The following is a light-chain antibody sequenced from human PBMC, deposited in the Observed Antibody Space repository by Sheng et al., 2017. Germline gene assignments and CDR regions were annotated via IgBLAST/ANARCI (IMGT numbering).Light chain of an antibody. CDR3: QQYDKWPLP. CDR2: GAS. CDR1: QSVGKNY. V-gene: IGKV3-15*01. J-gene: IGKJ4*01. Sequence: EIVLTQSQVTLSLSPGDRATLPCRASQSVGKNYLAWYQQKPGQSPRLLIYGASTRATGFPARFSGSGSETEFTLTISSLQSEDFALYYCQQYDKWPLPFGGGTKVEIK.